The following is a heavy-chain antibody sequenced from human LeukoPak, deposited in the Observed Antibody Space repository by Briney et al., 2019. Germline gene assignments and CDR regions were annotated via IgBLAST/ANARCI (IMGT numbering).Heavy chain of an antibody. D-gene: IGHD3-22*01. CDR2: INAYNGGT. CDR1: GYTFTSYG. V-gene: IGHV1-18*01. CDR3: ARSYFDTSGYYTYDFDY. J-gene: IGHJ4*02. Sequence: ASVKVSCKASGYTFTSYGISWVRRAPGQGLEWMGWINAYNGGTNYAQNFQGRVTVTTDTSTNTAYMDLRSLRSDDTAVYYCARSYFDTSGYYTYDFDYWGQGTLVTVSS.